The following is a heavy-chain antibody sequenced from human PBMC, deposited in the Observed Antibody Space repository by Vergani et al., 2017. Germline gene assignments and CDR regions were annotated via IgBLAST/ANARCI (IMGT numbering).Heavy chain of an antibody. D-gene: IGHD2-2*01. CDR3: AKDSLAYCSSTSCSALDY. CDR1: GFTFSSYG. V-gene: IGHV3-30*18. J-gene: IGHJ4*01. CDR2: ISYDGSNK. Sequence: VQLVESGGGLVQPGGSLRLSCAASGFTFSSYGMHWVRQAPGKGLEWVAVISYDGSNKYYADSVKGRFTISRDNSKNTLYLQMNSLRAEDTAVYYCAKDSLAYCSSTSCSALDYWGQEPWSPSPQ.